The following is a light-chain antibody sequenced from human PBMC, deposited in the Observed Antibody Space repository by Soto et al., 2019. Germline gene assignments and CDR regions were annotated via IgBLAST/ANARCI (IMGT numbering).Light chain of an antibody. CDR2: AAS. V-gene: IGKV1-39*01. CDR3: QQSYSTLQT. Sequence: DIQMTQSPSSLSASVGDRVTITCRASQSISSYLNWYQQKPGKAPKRLIYAASSLQSGVPSRFSGSGSGTDFTLTISSLQFEDFATYYCQQSYSTLQTFGQGTKLEIK. J-gene: IGKJ2*01. CDR1: QSISSY.